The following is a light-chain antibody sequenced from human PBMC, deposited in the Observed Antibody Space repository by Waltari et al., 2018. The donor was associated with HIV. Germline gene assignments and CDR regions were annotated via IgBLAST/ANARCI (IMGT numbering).Light chain of an antibody. J-gene: IGKJ1*01. Sequence: VVLTQFQVSLSVSVGQSASISCRSSERLVSADGNTYLSWFQQRPGQSPRLLIYKVSNRSSGVPGKFSGSGAVRDFTLQINRVEAEDVATYYCAQETFWGWTFGPGTKVEI. CDR1: ERLVSADGNTY. CDR3: AQETFWGWT. V-gene: IGKV2-30*01. CDR2: KVS.